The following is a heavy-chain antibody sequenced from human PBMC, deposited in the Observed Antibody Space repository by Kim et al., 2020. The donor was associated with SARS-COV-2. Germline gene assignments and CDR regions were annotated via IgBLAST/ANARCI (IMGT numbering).Heavy chain of an antibody. CDR1: GGSITRDGYF. D-gene: IGHD5-18*01. CDR2: IYHSGST. CDR3: AGDGGHTYANNWFDP. J-gene: IGHJ5*02. Sequence: SETLSLTCTVSGGSITRDGYFWSWIRQHPGKGLEWIGYIYHSGSTYYNPSLKSRVIMSVDTSKNQFSLKLTSVTAADTAVYYCAGDGGHTYANNWFDPWGQGTLVTVSS. V-gene: IGHV4-31*03.